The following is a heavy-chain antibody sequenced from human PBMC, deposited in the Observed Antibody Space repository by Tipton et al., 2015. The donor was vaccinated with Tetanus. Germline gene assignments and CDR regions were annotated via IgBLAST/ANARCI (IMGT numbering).Heavy chain of an antibody. J-gene: IGHJ4*02. V-gene: IGHV4-30-2*01. CDR3: ARGVTDGYYRRFDF. CDR1: GVSIKGGGFY. Sequence: TLSLTCSVSGVSIKGGGFYWTWIRQPPGKGLEWIDYIYSPGTTSYAPSLRGRVTISVDRSKSQFTLKLTSVTAADTAVYYCARGVTDGYYRRFDFWGQGPLVAVSP. D-gene: IGHD5-24*01. CDR2: IYSPGTT.